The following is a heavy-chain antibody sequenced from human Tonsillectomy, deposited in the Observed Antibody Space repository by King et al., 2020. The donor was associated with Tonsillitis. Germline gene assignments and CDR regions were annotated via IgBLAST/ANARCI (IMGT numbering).Heavy chain of an antibody. V-gene: IGHV4-59*01. CDR2: IYYSGST. Sequence: QLQESGPGLVKPSETLSLTCTVSGGSISSYYWNWIRQPPGKELEGIGYIYYSGSTNYNPSLKSRVTISVDTSQNQFSLKLTSVTAAATAVYYCARGGRDSGSPGRVDYWGQGTLVTVSS. CDR3: ARGGRDSGSPGRVDY. D-gene: IGHD1-26*01. CDR1: GGSISSYY. J-gene: IGHJ4*02.